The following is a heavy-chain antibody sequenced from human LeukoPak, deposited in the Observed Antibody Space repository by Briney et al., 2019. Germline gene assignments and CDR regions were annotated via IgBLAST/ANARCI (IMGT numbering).Heavy chain of an antibody. V-gene: IGHV3-74*01. CDR3: AKDRYSSSSGWFDP. CDR2: ISPTGSTT. J-gene: IGHJ5*02. D-gene: IGHD6-13*01. Sequence: GGSLRLSCTASGFSFSGHWMHWARQLPGKGLVWVSRISPTGSTTSYADSVMGRFTVSRDNAKNTLYLQMNSLRAEDTALYYCAKDRYSSSSGWFDPWGQGTLVTVSS. CDR1: GFSFSGHW.